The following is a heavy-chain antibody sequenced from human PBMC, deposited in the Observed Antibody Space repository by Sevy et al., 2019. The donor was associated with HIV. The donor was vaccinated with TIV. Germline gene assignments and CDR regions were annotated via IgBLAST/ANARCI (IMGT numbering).Heavy chain of an antibody. CDR3: ARDKYYYVSGSFDY. CDR1: GGIFRSNA. J-gene: IGHJ4*01. CDR2: IIAVFGTR. Sequence: ASVKVSCKASGGIFRSNANSWVRQAPGQGLEWMGGIIAVFGTRNYAQKFQGRVTVTADEARSTAYMELSSLRSEDTAVYYCARDKYYYVSGSFDYWGQGTQVTVSS. D-gene: IGHD3-10*01. V-gene: IGHV1-69*13.